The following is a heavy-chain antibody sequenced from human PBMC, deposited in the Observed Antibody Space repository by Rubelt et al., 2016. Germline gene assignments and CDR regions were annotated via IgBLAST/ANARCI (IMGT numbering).Heavy chain of an antibody. CDR3: SRQTSGSYYFFDY. J-gene: IGHJ4*02. D-gene: IGHD1-26*01. CDR1: GFTFGDYT. Sequence: EVQLVESGGGLIQPGGSLRLSCTASGFTFGDYTVSWVRQAPGKGLEWVGFIRSRAYGGTTEFAASVKGRFTISRDDSKSTAYLQTSSLKTEDTAVYYCSRQTSGSYYFFDYWGQGTLVTVSS. CDR2: IRSRAYGGTT. V-gene: IGHV3-49*04.